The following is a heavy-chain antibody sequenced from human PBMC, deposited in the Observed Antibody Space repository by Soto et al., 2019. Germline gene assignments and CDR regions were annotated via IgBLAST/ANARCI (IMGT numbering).Heavy chain of an antibody. J-gene: IGHJ4*02. CDR2: IYYSGST. V-gene: IGHV4-31*03. CDR1: GGSISSGGYY. D-gene: IGHD3-22*01. CDR3: ARFNPYYYDSSGGVPLFDY. Sequence: SETLSLTCTVSGGSISSGGYYWSWIRQHPGKGLEWIGYIYYSGSTYYNPSLKSRVTISVDTSKNQFALKLSSVTAADTAVYYCARFNPYYYDSSGGVPLFDYWGQGTLVTV.